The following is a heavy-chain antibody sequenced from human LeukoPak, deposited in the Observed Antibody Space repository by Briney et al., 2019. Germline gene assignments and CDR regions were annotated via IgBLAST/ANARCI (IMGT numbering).Heavy chain of an antibody. CDR3: ARAGYSSGWWDFDF. D-gene: IGHD6-13*01. CDR2: IDPNTGGT. CDR1: EYTFTGYY. Sequence: ASVKVSCKASEYTFTGYYMHWVRQAPGQGLEWMGRIDPNTGGTNYAQKFQGRVTMTRDTSISTVYIELNRLRSDDTALYYCARAGYSSGWWDFDFWGQGNLVTVSS. J-gene: IGHJ4*02. V-gene: IGHV1-2*06.